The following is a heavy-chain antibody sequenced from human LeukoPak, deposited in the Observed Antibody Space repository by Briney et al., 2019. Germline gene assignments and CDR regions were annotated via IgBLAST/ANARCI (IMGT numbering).Heavy chain of an antibody. CDR3: AKGPSRRALSSGWEDY. D-gene: IGHD6-25*01. CDR1: GFTFSSYG. J-gene: IGHJ4*02. V-gene: IGHV3-30*02. CDR2: IRYDGSNK. Sequence: GGSLRLSCAASGFTFSSYGMHWVRQAPGKGLEWVAFIRYDGSNKYYADSVKGRFTISRDNSKNTLYLQMNSLRAEDTAVYYCAKGPSRRALSSGWEDYWSQGTLVTVSS.